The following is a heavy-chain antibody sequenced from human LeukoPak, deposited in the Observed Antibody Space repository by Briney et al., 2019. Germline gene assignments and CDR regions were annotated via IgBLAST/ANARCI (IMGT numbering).Heavy chain of an antibody. CDR1: GFTFGDYA. J-gene: IGHJ4*02. CDR3: TSIDDYVWGSYRYGDY. D-gene: IGHD3-16*02. Sequence: GGSLRLSCTASGFTFGDYAMSWVRQAPGKGLEWVGFIRSKAYGGTTEYAASVKGRFTISRDDSKSIAYLQMNSLKTEDTAVYHCTSIDDYVWGSYRYGDYWGQGTLVTVSS. V-gene: IGHV3-49*04. CDR2: IRSKAYGGTT.